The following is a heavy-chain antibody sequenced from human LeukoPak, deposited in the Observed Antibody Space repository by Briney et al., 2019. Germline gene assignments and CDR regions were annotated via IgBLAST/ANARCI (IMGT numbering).Heavy chain of an antibody. J-gene: IGHJ4*02. CDR2: IGASGDST. CDR3: ARRSGIAVAGAFDY. V-gene: IGHV3-23*01. CDR1: GFTFSSYA. D-gene: IGHD6-19*01. Sequence: PGGSLRLSCAASGFTFSSYAMSWVRQAPGKGLEWVSGIGASGDSTYYADSVKGRFTISRDNSKNTLYLQMNSLRAEDTAVYYCARRSGIAVAGAFDYWGQGTLVTVSS.